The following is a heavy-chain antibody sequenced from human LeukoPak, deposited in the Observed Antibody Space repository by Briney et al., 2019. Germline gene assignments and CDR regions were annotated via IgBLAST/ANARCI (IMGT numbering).Heavy chain of an antibody. D-gene: IGHD3-10*01. CDR2: IDPSDSYT. CDR1: GYSFTSYW. J-gene: IGHJ5*02. Sequence: GESLKISCKGSGYSFTSYWISWVRQMPGKGLEWMGRIDPSDSYTNYSPSFQGHVTISADKSISTAYLQWSSLKASDTAMYYCARHPERSYYYGSGSYSWFDPWGQGTLVTVSS. CDR3: ARHPERSYYYGSGSYSWFDP. V-gene: IGHV5-10-1*01.